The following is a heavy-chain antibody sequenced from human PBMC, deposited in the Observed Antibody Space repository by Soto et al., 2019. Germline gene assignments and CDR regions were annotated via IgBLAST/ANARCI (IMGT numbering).Heavy chain of an antibody. Sequence: EVQLLESGGGLVQPGVSLRLSCAASGFIFSSYAMSWVRQAPGKGLEWVSAISGSDTTAYYADSVKGLFTFSRDNSKKTIYLQMSRLRAEDTAVYYCGKTTDGWFSAFEIWGQGIMVTVSS. V-gene: IGHV3-23*01. D-gene: IGHD6-19*01. CDR2: ISGSDTTA. J-gene: IGHJ3*02. CDR1: GFIFSSYA. CDR3: GKTTDGWFSAFEI.